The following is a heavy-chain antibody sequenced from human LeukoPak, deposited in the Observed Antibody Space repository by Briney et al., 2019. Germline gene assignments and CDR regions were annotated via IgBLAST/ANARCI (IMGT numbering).Heavy chain of an antibody. CDR3: ARDGGLHYYYGMDV. Sequence: PGRSLRLSCAASGFTFSSYAMHWVRQAPGKGLEWVAVISYDGSNKYYADSVKGRFTISRDNSKNTLYLQMNSLRAEDTAVYYCARDGGLHYYYGMDVWGKGTTVTVSS. CDR1: GFTFSSYA. V-gene: IGHV3-30*04. D-gene: IGHD2-15*01. J-gene: IGHJ6*04. CDR2: ISYDGSNK.